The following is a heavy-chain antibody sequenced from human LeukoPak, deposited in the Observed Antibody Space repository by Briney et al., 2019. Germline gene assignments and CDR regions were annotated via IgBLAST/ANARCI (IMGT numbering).Heavy chain of an antibody. Sequence: SGTLSLTCAVSGGSISRRTNWWSWVRQPPGKGLEWIGESYHSGGTNYNPSLKSRITISVDKSQNQFSLKVDALTAADTAVYYCVANGYYCLDVWGKGTTVTVSS. CDR1: GGSISRRTNW. CDR3: VANGYYCLDV. D-gene: IGHD2-8*01. CDR2: SYHSGGT. J-gene: IGHJ6*03. V-gene: IGHV4-4*02.